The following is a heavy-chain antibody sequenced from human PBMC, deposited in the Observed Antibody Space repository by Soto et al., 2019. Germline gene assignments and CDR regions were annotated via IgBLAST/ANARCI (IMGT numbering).Heavy chain of an antibody. CDR1: GGSFSGYY. J-gene: IGHJ5*02. V-gene: IGHV4-34*03. CDR3: WGVVEVSAAKNNGSAP. D-gene: IGHD2-2*01. Sequence: SETLSLTCAVYGGSFSGYYWTWIRQPPGTGLEWIGEINHSGSTNYNPSLKSRVTISVDTSKNQFSLKLPSVTAADTAVYYCWGVVEVSAAKNNGSAPGGKGTLVPVSS. CDR2: INHSGST.